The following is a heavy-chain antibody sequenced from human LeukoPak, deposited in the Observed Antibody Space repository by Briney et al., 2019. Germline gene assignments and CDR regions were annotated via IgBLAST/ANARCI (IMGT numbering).Heavy chain of an antibody. V-gene: IGHV4-61*01. D-gene: IGHD2-15*01. CDR3: ANGGYCSGGSCYSWPKYGMDV. J-gene: IGHJ6*04. CDR2: IYYSGST. CDR1: GGSFSSGSYY. Sequence: PSETLSLTCTVSGGSFSSGSYYWSWIRQPPGTGLEWIGYIYYSGSTNYNPSLKSRVTISVDTSKNQFSLKLSSVTAADTAVYYCANGGYCSGGSCYSWPKYGMDVWGKGTTVTVSS.